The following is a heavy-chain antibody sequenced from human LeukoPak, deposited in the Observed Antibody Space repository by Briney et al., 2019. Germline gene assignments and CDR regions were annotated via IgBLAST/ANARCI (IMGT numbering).Heavy chain of an antibody. Sequence: GGSLRLSCAASGFTFSSYSMNWVRQAPGKGLEWVSYISSSGSTIYYADSVKGRFTISRDNAKNSLYLQMNSLRAEDTAVYYCARDLRTAHFDYWGQGTLVTVSS. J-gene: IGHJ4*02. CDR3: ARDLRTAHFDY. D-gene: IGHD1-1*01. V-gene: IGHV3-48*04. CDR1: GFTFSSYS. CDR2: ISSSGSTI.